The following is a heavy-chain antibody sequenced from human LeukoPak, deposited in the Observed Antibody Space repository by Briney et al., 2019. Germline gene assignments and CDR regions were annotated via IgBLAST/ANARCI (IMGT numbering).Heavy chain of an antibody. V-gene: IGHV4-59*08. D-gene: IGHD6-6*01. CDR1: GGSVSNYY. CDR2: VYYTGST. CDR3: ARHFAYSSSSYFDY. J-gene: IGHJ4*02. Sequence: SETLSLTCSVSGGSVSNYYWSWIRQPPGKGLEWTGYVYYTGSTNYNPSLKSRVTMFEDKSKNQFSLRLYSVTVADTAVYYCARHFAYSSSSYFDYWGQGSLVTVSS.